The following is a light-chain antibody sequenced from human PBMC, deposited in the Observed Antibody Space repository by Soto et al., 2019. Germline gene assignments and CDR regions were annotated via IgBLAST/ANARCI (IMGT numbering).Light chain of an antibody. CDR1: QSLRSN. CDR2: GAS. CDR3: QQYGYWPRT. Sequence: PGDGATLACRASQSLRSNLAWYQQKPGQAPRLLIYGASTRATGIPARFSGSGSGTDFTLTISGLQSEDSAVYYCQQYGYWPRTFGQGTKVEI. V-gene: IGKV3-15*01. J-gene: IGKJ1*01.